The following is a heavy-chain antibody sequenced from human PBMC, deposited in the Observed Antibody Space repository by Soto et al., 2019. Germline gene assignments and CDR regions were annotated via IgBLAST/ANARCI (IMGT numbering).Heavy chain of an antibody. CDR3: AKPKKYYDFWSGYKDYFDY. J-gene: IGHJ4*02. Sequence: GGSLRLSCSVSGFTFRSYAMSWVRQAPGKGLEWVSAISGSGGSTYYADSVKGRFTISRDNSKNTMYLQMNSLRAEDTAVYYCAKPKKYYDFWSGYKDYFDYWGQGTLVTVSS. D-gene: IGHD3-3*01. V-gene: IGHV3-23*01. CDR1: GFTFRSYA. CDR2: ISGSGGST.